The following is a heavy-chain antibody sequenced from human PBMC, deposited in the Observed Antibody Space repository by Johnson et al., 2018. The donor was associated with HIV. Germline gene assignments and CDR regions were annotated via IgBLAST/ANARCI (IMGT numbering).Heavy chain of an antibody. CDR3: ARDPEWSAFDI. Sequence: GKTYADSVKGRFSISRDSTKNSLYLQMNSLRVEDTAVYYCARDPEWSAFDIWGQGTMVTVSS. CDR2: GK. J-gene: IGHJ3*02. V-gene: IGHV3-7*03. D-gene: IGHD3-3*01.